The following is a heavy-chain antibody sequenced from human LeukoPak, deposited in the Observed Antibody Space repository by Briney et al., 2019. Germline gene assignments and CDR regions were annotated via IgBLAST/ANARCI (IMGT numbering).Heavy chain of an antibody. J-gene: IGHJ4*02. V-gene: IGHV5-51*01. CDR1: GYSFSNYW. D-gene: IGHD2-21*02. Sequence: GESLKISCEGSGYSFSNYWIGWVRQIPGKGLEWIGIIYPVDYETRYSTSFQGLVTISVDKSISTAYLQWSSLKASDTAMYYCAIPPGYCGNDCSFDHWGQGTLVTVSS. CDR2: IYPVDYET. CDR3: AIPPGYCGNDCSFDH.